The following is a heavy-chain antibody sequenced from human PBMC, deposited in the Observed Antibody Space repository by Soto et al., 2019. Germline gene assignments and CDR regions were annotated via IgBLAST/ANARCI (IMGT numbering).Heavy chain of an antibody. J-gene: IGHJ6*03. V-gene: IGHV4-34*01. CDR2: INHSGST. Sequence: SETLSLTCAVYGGSFSGYYWSWIRQPPGKGLEWIGEINHSGSTNYNPSLKSRVTISVDTSKNQFSLKLSSVTAADTAVYYCARGRITMVRGPPYYYYYMDVWGKGTTVTVSS. CDR3: ARGRITMVRGPPYYYYYMDV. D-gene: IGHD3-10*01. CDR1: GGSFSGYY.